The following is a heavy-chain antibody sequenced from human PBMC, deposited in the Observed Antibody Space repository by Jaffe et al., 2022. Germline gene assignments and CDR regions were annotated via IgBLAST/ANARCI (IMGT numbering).Heavy chain of an antibody. J-gene: IGHJ5*02. D-gene: IGHD3-3*01. CDR1: GGSFSGYY. CDR3: ARGLSRYYYDFWSGYYTGILHWFDP. V-gene: IGHV4-34*01. CDR2: INHSGST. Sequence: QVQLQQWGAGLLKPSETLSLTCAVYGGSFSGYYWSWIRQPPGKGLEWIGEINHSGSTNYNPSLKSRVTISVDTSKNQFSLKLSSVTAADTAVYYCARGLSRYYYDFWSGYYTGILHWFDPWGQGTLVTVSS.